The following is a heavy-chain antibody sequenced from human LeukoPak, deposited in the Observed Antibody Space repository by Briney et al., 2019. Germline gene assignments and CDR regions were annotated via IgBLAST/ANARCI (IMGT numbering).Heavy chain of an antibody. J-gene: IGHJ4*02. V-gene: IGHV3-9*03. CDR3: AKGSSRRIGYFDY. CDR2: ISWNSGSI. CDR1: GFTFDDYA. Sequence: GGSLRLSCAASGFTFDDYAMHWVRHAPGKGLEWVSGISWNSGSIGYADSVKGRFTISRDNAKNSLYLQMNSLRAEDMALYYCAKGSSRRIGYFDYWGQGTLVTVSS. D-gene: IGHD2-15*01.